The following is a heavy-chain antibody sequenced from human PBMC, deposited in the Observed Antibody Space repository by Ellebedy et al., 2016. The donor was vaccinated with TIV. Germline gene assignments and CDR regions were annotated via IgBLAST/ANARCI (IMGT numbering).Heavy chain of an antibody. D-gene: IGHD3-10*01. CDR3: ARVWFGDLLSPEGDV. V-gene: IGHV4-39*02. CDR1: GDSITSRSDY. J-gene: IGHJ6*02. CDR2: IYSSGRT. Sequence: SETLSLTXSVSGDSITSRSDYWDWIRQPPGKGLEWIGAIYSSGRTHYNPSLNSRATISVDTSKNHFSLTLSSVTAADTAVYYCARVWFGDLLSPEGDVWGQGTTVTVSS.